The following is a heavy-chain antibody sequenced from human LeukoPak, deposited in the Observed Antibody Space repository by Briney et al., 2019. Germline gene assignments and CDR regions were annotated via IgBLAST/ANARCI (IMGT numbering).Heavy chain of an antibody. V-gene: IGHV4-30-2*01. D-gene: IGHD5-18*01. CDR1: GGSISSGGYS. CDR3: ARGGGQLWLLEFDY. CDR2: IYHSGST. Sequence: SQTLSLTCAVSGGSISSGGYSWSWIRQPPGKGLEWIGYIYHSGSTYYNPSLKSRVTISVDRSKNQFSLKLSSVTAADTAVYYCARGGGQLWLLEFDYWGQGTLVTVSS. J-gene: IGHJ4*02.